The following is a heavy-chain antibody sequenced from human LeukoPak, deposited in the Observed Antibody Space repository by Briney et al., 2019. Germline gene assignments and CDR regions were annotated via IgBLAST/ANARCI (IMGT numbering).Heavy chain of an antibody. CDR1: GYTFTSYG. CDR2: ISAYNGNT. D-gene: IGHD2-2*02. J-gene: IGHJ4*02. V-gene: IGHV1-18*01. CDR3: ARVWEPSFVRPIVVVPAAIVSGNY. Sequence: ASVKVSCEASGYTFTSYGISWVRQAPGQGLEWMGWISAYNGNTNYAQKLQGRVTMTTDTSTSTAYMELRSLRSDDTAVYYCARVWEPSFVRPIVVVPAAIVSGNYWGQGSLVTVSS.